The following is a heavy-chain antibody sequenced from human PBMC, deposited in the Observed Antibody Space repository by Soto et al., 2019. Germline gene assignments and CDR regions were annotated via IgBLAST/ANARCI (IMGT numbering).Heavy chain of an antibody. Sequence: SETLSLTCAVYGVSFSGYCWSWIRQPPGKGLEWIGEINHSGSTNYNPSLKSRVTISVDTSKNQFSLKLSSVTAADTAVYYCARDWPYGMDVWGQGATVTVSS. CDR2: INHSGST. CDR1: GVSFSGYC. V-gene: IGHV4-34*01. J-gene: IGHJ6*02. CDR3: ARDWPYGMDV.